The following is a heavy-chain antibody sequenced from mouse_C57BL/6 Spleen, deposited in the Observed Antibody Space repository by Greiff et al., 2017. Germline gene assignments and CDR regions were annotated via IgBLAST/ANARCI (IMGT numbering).Heavy chain of an antibody. J-gene: IGHJ2*01. CDR1: GFTFSSYA. CDR2: ISDGGSYT. V-gene: IGHV5-4*01. D-gene: IGHD2-5*01. CDR3: ARGGSNLYYFDY. Sequence: EVQVVESGGGLVKHGGSLKLSCAASGFTFSSYAMSWVRQTPEKRLEWVATISDGGSYTYYPDNVKGRFTISRDNAKNNLYLQMSHLKSEDTAMYYCARGGSNLYYFDYWGQGTTLTVSS.